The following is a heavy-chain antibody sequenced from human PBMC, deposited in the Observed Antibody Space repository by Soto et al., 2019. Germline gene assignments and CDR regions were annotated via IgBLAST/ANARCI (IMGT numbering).Heavy chain of an antibody. CDR1: GGTVSSGNYY. J-gene: IGHJ5*01. CDR3: ARTPVVARNWFEP. V-gene: IGHV4-61*01. CDR2: LYHNGNT. Sequence: ETLPLTCTVSGGTVSSGNYYWHWIRQPPGKGLDWIGYLYHNGNTKYNPCLKSRVTISVGTYRNQFSLRLHSVTAADTDVYFFARTPVVARNWFEPWCRGNLGT. D-gene: IGHD2-15*01.